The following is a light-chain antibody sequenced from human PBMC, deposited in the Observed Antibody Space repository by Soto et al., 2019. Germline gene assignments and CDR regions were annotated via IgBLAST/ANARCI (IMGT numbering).Light chain of an antibody. J-gene: IGKJ1*01. CDR1: QSVSSY. CDR2: DAS. Sequence: EIVLTQSPAPLSLSPGERATLSCRASQSVSSYFAWYQQKPGQAPRLLIYDASNRATGIPARFSGSGSGTDFTLTLSSLEPDDFAVYYCQQRGNCPLTCGQGPKVEIK. CDR3: QQRGNCPLT. V-gene: IGKV3-11*01.